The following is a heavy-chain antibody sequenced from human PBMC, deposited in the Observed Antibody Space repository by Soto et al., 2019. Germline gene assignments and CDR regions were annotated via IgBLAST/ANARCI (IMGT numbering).Heavy chain of an antibody. Sequence: QVQLVQSGAEVKKSGASVKVSCKASGYTFTSYGISWVRQAPGQGLEWMGWISAYNGNTNYAQKLQVRRSMTTDTAASTAYMELRSLRSDDTAVYYCARGTTPRSWFDPWGQGTLVTVSS. CDR1: GYTFTSYG. J-gene: IGHJ5*02. D-gene: IGHD4-17*01. V-gene: IGHV1-18*04. CDR2: ISAYNGNT. CDR3: ARGTTPRSWFDP.